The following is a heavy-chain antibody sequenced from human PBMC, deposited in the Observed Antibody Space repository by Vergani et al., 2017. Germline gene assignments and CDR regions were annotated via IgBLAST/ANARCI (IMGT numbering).Heavy chain of an antibody. CDR2: ISGSGGST. Sequence: VQLLESGGGLVQPGGSLRLSCAASGFTFSSYAMSWVRQAPGKGLEWVSAISGSGGSTYYADSVKGRFTISRDNSKNTLYLQMNSLRVEDTAVYYCAKEGGGYCSGGTCYPEYWGQGTLVIVSS. V-gene: IGHV3-23*01. CDR3: AKEGGGYCSGGTCYPEY. CDR1: GFTFSSYA. D-gene: IGHD2-15*01. J-gene: IGHJ4*02.